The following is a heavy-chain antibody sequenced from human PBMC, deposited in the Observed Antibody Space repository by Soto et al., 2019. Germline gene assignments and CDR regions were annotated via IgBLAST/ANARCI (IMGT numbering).Heavy chain of an antibody. J-gene: IGHJ6*02. Sequence: SSETLSLTCTVSGGSISSYYWSWIRQPPGKGLEWIGYIYYSGSTNYNPSLKSRVTISVDTSKNQFSLKLSSVTAADTAVYYCARHGTRVEPADKDLYYYYGMDVWGHGTTVTVSS. D-gene: IGHD2-2*01. CDR2: IYYSGST. CDR1: GGSISSYY. V-gene: IGHV4-59*01. CDR3: ARHGTRVEPADKDLYYYYGMDV.